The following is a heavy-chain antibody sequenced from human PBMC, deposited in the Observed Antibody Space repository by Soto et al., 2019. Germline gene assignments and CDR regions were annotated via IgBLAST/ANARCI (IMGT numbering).Heavy chain of an antibody. J-gene: IGHJ4*02. CDR3: ARDVLYSTSRIDS. CDR2: IYYSGST. Sequence: QVQLQESGPGLVKPSQTLSLTCTVSGGSISSGDYYWSWIRQPPGKGLEWIGYIYYSGSTYYTPSLRSPVTISVDTSENQFSLKLSSVTAADTAVYYCARDVLYSTSRIDSWGQGTLVTVSS. V-gene: IGHV4-30-4*01. CDR1: GGSISSGDYY. D-gene: IGHD6-6*01.